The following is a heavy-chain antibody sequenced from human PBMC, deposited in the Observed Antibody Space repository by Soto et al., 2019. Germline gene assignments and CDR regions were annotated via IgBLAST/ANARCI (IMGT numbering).Heavy chain of an antibody. CDR3: AAAAANYYYYGMDV. D-gene: IGHD6-13*01. CDR1: GGSISSSNW. J-gene: IGHJ6*01. Sequence: GTLSLTCAVSGGSISSSNWWNWVRQPPGKGLEWIGEIYHSGSTNYTPSLKSRVTISVDKSKNQFSLKLSSVTAADTAVYYCAAAAANYYYYGMDVWGQGTTVTVSS. CDR2: IYHSGST. V-gene: IGHV4-4*02.